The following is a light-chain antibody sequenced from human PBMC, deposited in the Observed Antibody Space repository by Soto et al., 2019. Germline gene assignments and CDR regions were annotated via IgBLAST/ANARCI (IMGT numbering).Light chain of an antibody. V-gene: IGLV2-14*01. J-gene: IGLJ1*01. Sequence: ALTQPASVSGSPGQSISISCTGTSSDVGAYNFVSWYQQHPDKAPKLVIFDVNNRPSGVSNRFSGSKSGNTASLTISGLRAEDEADYYCTSYTSISTYVFGTGTKLTVL. CDR1: SSDVGAYNF. CDR2: DVN. CDR3: TSYTSISTYV.